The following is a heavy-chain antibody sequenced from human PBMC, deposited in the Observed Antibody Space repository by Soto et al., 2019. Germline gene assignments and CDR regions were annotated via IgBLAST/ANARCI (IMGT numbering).Heavy chain of an antibody. J-gene: IGHJ5*02. D-gene: IGHD1-1*01. V-gene: IGHV3-11*05. CDR2: ISSSSSYT. CDR1: GFTFSDYY. CDR3: ARDDDHVGWFDP. Sequence: QVQLVESGGGLVKPGGSLRLSCAASGFTFSDYYMSWIRQAPGKGLEWVSYISSSSSYTNYADSVKGRFTISRDNAKNSLYLQMNSLRAEDTAVYYCARDDDHVGWFDPWGQGTLVTVSS.